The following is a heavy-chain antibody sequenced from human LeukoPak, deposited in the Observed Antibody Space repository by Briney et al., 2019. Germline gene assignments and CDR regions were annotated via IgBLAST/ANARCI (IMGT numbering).Heavy chain of an antibody. CDR1: GYTFTGYY. Sequence: ASVKVSCKASGYTFTGYYMHWVRQAPGQGLEWVGWINPNSGGTNYAQKFQGRVTMTRDTSISTAYMELSSLRSEDTAVYYCARGDIVVVTALRHWGQGTLVTVSS. J-gene: IGHJ4*02. CDR2: INPNSGGT. D-gene: IGHD2-21*02. V-gene: IGHV1-2*02. CDR3: ARGDIVVVTALRH.